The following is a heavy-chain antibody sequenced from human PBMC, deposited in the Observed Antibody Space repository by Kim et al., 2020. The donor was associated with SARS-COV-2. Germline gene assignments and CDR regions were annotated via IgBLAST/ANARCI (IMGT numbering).Heavy chain of an antibody. Sequence: GGSLRLSCAASGFTLSTSGMHWVRQAPGKGLEWVALIWFDGSNKYYADSVKGRFTISRDNSKNTLYLQINSLRAEDTAVYYCAKDWGYYDTSSVLDYWGQGTLVTVSS. V-gene: IGHV3-33*06. CDR3: AKDWGYYDTSSVLDY. CDR1: GFTLSTSG. CDR2: IWFDGSNK. J-gene: IGHJ4*02. D-gene: IGHD3-22*01.